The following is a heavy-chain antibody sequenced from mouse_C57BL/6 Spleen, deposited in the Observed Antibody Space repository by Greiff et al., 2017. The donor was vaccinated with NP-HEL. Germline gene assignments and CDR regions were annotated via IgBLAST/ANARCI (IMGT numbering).Heavy chain of an antibody. CDR3: ARDNGYDEAWFAY. CDR1: GFPFSSFA. D-gene: IGHD2-2*01. CDR2: ISDGGSYT. J-gene: IGHJ3*01. V-gene: IGHV5-4*01. Sequence: VGAGGGLMKAGGALELSRAGSGFPFSSFAMSLGCPTPEKKLGGVATISDGGSYTYYPDNVKGRFTISRDNAKNNLYLQMSHLKSEDTAMYYCARDNGYDEAWFAYWGQGTLVTVSA.